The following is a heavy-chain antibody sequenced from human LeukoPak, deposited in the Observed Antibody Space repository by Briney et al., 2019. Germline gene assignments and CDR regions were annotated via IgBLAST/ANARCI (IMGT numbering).Heavy chain of an antibody. V-gene: IGHV3-43*02. Sequence: QPGGSLRLSCAASGIIFSTYTMSWVRQAPGKGLEWVSLISGDGVSTFYADSVKGRFSISRDNSKNSLSLEMNSLRTEDTAMYYCARESGKFDYWGQGTLVAVSS. J-gene: IGHJ4*02. CDR3: ARESGKFDY. CDR1: GIIFSTYT. CDR2: ISGDGVST.